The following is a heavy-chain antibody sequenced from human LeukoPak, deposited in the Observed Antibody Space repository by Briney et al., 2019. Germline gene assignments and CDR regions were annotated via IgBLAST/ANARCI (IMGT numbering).Heavy chain of an antibody. V-gene: IGHV4-39*01. Sequence: SVTLSLTCTVSGGSISSYHWDWIRQPPGKGPEWIGSIYDNGSTYYSPSLKSRVTISVDTSKNQFSLRLNSVTAAYTAVYYCASQVLHTAMDYWGQGTLVSVSS. CDR1: GGSISSYH. D-gene: IGHD5-18*01. CDR3: ASQVLHTAMDY. CDR2: IYDNGST. J-gene: IGHJ4*02.